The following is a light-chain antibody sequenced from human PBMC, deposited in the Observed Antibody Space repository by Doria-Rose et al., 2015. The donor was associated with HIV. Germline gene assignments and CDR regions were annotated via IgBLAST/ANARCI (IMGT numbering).Light chain of an antibody. CDR1: QSFSSTY. J-gene: IGKJ1*01. V-gene: IGKV3-20*01. CDR3: HQYGTSWT. Sequence: LTQSPGTLSLPPGERATLSCRVSQSFSSTYLAWYQQKPGQAPSLLIYGGSTRATGIPDRFSASGSGTDFTLTINRLEPEDFALYYCHQYGTSWTFGQGTKVEI. CDR2: GGS.